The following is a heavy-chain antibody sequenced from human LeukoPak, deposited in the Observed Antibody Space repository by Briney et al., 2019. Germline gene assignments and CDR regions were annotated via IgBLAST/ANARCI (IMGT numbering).Heavy chain of an antibody. CDR2: ITSGGVNT. CDR1: GFTFRSHG. Sequence: GGSLRLSCAASGFTFRSHGMNWVRQAPGKGLEWVSSITSGGVNTYYATSVKGRFTISRDNAKNSLFLQMNSLRAEDTAVYYCAGTPVDTAMVTRFDYWGQGTLVTVSS. CDR3: AGTPVDTAMVTRFDY. D-gene: IGHD5-18*01. V-gene: IGHV3-21*04. J-gene: IGHJ4*02.